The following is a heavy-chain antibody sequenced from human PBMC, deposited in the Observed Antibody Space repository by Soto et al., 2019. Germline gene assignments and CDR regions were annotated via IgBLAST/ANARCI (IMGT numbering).Heavy chain of an antibody. J-gene: IGHJ4*02. D-gene: IGHD1-1*01. Sequence: QVQLQQWGAGLLKPSETLSLTCAVYGGSFNGYYWTWIRQPPGKGPEWIGDINHSGSTNYNPSLKSRVTISVDTSKSQCSLKLMSVTAADMAVFYCARAPYKYYFDSWGQGTLVTVSS. CDR1: GGSFNGYY. CDR2: INHSGST. V-gene: IGHV4-34*01. CDR3: ARAPYKYYFDS.